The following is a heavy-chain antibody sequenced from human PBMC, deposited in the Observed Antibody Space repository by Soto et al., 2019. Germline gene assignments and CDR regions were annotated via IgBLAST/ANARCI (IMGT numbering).Heavy chain of an antibody. J-gene: IGHJ6*02. D-gene: IGHD6-6*01. CDR2: ISGSGGST. CDR3: AKDSSSSGLFFGMEV. Sequence: GGSLRLSCAASGFTFSSYAMSWVRQAPGKGLEWVSAISGSGGSTGYADSVKGRFTISRDNAKNSLYLQMNSLRADDTALYYCAKDSSSSGLFFGMEVWGQGTPVTVSS. V-gene: IGHV3-23*01. CDR1: GFTFSSYA.